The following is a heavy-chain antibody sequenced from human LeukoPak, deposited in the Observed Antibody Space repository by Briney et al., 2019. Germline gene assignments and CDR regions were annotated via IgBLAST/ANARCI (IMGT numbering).Heavy chain of an antibody. Sequence: ASVKVSCKASGYTFTGYYMHWVRQAPGQGLEWMGRINPNSGGTNYAQKFQGRVTMTRDTSISTAYLQWSSLKASDTAMYYCARRSETAMVTSEFDYWGQGTLVTVSS. D-gene: IGHD5-18*01. J-gene: IGHJ4*02. CDR2: INPNSGGT. CDR3: ARRSETAMVTSEFDY. CDR1: GYTFTGYY. V-gene: IGHV1-2*06.